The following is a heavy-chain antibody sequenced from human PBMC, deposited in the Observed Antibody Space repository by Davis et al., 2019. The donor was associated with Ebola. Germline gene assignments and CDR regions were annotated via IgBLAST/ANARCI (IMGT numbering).Heavy chain of an antibody. V-gene: IGHV3-30*18. CDR3: AKDWIVALGDY. CDR2: ISYDGSNK. D-gene: IGHD3-22*01. CDR1: GFTFSSYG. Sequence: PGGSLRLSCAASGFTFSSYGMHWVRQAPGKGLEWVAVISYDGSNKYYADSVKGRFTISRDNSKNTLYLQMNSLRAEDTAVYYCAKDWIVALGDYWGQGTLVTVSS. J-gene: IGHJ4*02.